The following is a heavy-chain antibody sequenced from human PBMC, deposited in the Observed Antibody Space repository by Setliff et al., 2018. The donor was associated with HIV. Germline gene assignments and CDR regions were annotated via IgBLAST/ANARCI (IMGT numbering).Heavy chain of an antibody. CDR2: IRADNGHT. D-gene: IGHD3-10*01. Sequence: ASVKVSCKASGYTFSTYGLTWVRQAPGQGLEWMGSIRADNGHTDYAQKFQGRVTMTADTSTSTAYMEMRTLRSDDTAVYYCARVQGINITLARGASAGLDVWGKGTTVTSPQ. CDR3: ARVQGINITLARGASAGLDV. V-gene: IGHV1-18*01. J-gene: IGHJ6*04. CDR1: GYTFSTYG.